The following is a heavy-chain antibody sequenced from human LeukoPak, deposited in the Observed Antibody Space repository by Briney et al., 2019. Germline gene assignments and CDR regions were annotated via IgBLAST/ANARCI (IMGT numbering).Heavy chain of an antibody. V-gene: IGHV4-59*01. CDR1: GGPITEYY. CDR2: IYHTGST. D-gene: IGHD6-19*01. CDR3: ASDRGSTGYYYLDS. J-gene: IGHJ4*02. Sequence: PSETLSLTCSVSGGPITEYYWSWIRQPPGKGLEWIGYIYHTGSTNYSPSLKSRVTMSVDASRNQFSLKLVSVTAADTAVYYCASDRGSTGYYYLDSWGQGILVTVSS.